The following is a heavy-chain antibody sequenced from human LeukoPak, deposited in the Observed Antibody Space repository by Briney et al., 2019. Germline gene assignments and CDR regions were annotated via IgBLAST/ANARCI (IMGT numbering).Heavy chain of an antibody. J-gene: IGHJ4*02. D-gene: IGHD4-11*01. CDR1: GFTFSSYA. Sequence: PGRSLRLSCAASGFTFSSYAMHWVRQAPGKGLEWVAVISYDGSNKYYADSVKGRFTISRDNSKNTLYLQMNSLRAEDTAVYYCARGPVFAYWGQGILVTVSS. CDR2: ISYDGSNK. CDR3: ARGPVFAY. V-gene: IGHV3-30-3*01.